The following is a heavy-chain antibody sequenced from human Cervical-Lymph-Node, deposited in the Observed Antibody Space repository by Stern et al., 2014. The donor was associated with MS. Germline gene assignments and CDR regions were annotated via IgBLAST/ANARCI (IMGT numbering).Heavy chain of an antibody. CDR3: ARAHYYDTSGSYYRWFDP. D-gene: IGHD3-22*01. CDR2: IYWHGDK. Sequence: QVTLKESGPTLVKPTQTLTLTCTFSGFSLSTSGVGVGWIRQPPGKALEWLAVIYWHGDKRFNPSLRSRLTITKDTSKNQVVLTVTNMAPVDTATYFCARAHYYDTSGSYYRWFDPWGQGTLVTVSS. CDR1: GFSLSTSGVG. J-gene: IGHJ5*02. V-gene: IGHV2-5*01.